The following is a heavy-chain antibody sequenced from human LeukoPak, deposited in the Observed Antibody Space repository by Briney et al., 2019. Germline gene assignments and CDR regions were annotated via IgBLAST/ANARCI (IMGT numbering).Heavy chain of an antibody. J-gene: IGHJ2*01. CDR3: AGVNGDQRSGYFDL. CDR2: IYSSGTT. CDR1: RASITIGGYY. Sequence: SETLSLTCSVSRASITIGGYYWTWIRQHPGKGLEWIGYIYSSGTTSYNPSLKSRLTIALDTSKNQFSLNLRSLTAADTALYYCAGVNGDQRSGYFDLWGRGTLVTVSS. V-gene: IGHV4-31*03. D-gene: IGHD7-27*01.